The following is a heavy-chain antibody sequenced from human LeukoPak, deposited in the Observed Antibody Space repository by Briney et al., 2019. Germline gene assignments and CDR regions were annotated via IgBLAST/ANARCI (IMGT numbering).Heavy chain of an antibody. V-gene: IGHV4-34*01. CDR3: ARRGQWLVRYYFDY. CDR2: INHSGST. J-gene: IGHJ4*02. D-gene: IGHD6-19*01. Sequence: SETLSLTCAVYGGSLSGYYWSWIRQPPGKGLEWIGEINHSGSTNYNPSLKSRVTISVDTSKNQFSLKLSSVTAADTAVYYCARRGQWLVRYYFDYWGQGTLVTVSS. CDR1: GGSLSGYY.